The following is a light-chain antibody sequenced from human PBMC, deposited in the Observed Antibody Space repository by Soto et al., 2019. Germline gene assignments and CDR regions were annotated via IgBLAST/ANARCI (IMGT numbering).Light chain of an antibody. CDR2: EDN. V-gene: IGLV6-57*01. J-gene: IGLJ3*02. Sequence: NFMLTQPHSVSASPGKTVTISCTRSSGSIASNYVQWYQQRPGSSPTTVIYEDNQRPSGVPDRFSGSIDSSSNSASLTISGLKTEDEADYYCQSYDSSNHVGFGGGTKVTVL. CDR3: QSYDSSNHVG. CDR1: SGSIASNY.